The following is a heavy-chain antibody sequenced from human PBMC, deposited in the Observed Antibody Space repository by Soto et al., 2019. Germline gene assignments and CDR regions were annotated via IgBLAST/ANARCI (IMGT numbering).Heavy chain of an antibody. CDR1: GFTFSSYA. Sequence: HPGGSLRLSCAASGFTFSSYAMSWVRQAPGKGLEWVSAISGSGGSTYYADSVKGRFTISRDNSKNTLYLQMNSLRAEDTAVYYCAKQGRNYGSGSYFSYYYYGMDVWGQGTTVTVSS. CDR3: AKQGRNYGSGSYFSYYYYGMDV. CDR2: ISGSGGST. J-gene: IGHJ6*02. D-gene: IGHD3-10*01. V-gene: IGHV3-23*01.